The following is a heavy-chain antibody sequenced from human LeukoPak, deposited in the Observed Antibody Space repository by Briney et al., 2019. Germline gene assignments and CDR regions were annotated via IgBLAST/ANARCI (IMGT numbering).Heavy chain of an antibody. CDR2: ISSSGSTI. J-gene: IGHJ5*02. V-gene: IGHV3-48*04. CDR1: GFTFSSYA. Sequence: GGSLRLSCAASGFTFSSYAMSWVRQAPGKGLEWASYISSSGSTIYYADSVKGRFTISRDNAKNSLYLQMNSLRAEDTAVYYCARDPLPHDYGDPNWFGPWGQGTLVTVSS. D-gene: IGHD4-17*01. CDR3: ARDPLPHDYGDPNWFGP.